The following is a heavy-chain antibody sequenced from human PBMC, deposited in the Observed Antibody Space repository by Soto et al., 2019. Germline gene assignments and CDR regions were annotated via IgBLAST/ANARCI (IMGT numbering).Heavy chain of an antibody. Sequence: PGESLKISCVASGFTFSVHSKNWVRQAPGMGLEWISYISSSSGPIHYADSVKGRFTISRDNAKNSLYLQMNSLRAEDTAVYYCAREDAYDILTAHAFDIWGQGTMVTVSS. CDR1: GFTFSVHS. D-gene: IGHD3-9*01. CDR2: ISSSSGPI. CDR3: AREDAYDILTAHAFDI. J-gene: IGHJ3*02. V-gene: IGHV3-48*01.